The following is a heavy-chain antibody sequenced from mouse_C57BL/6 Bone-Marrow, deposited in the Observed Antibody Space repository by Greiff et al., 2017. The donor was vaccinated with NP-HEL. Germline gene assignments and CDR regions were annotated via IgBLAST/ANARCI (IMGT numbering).Heavy chain of an antibody. CDR3: VRRGGGYGRGAMDC. J-gene: IGHJ4*01. Sequence: EVQLVESGGGLVQPKGSLKLSCAASGFSFNTYAMNWVRQAPGKGLDWVARIRSTSNNYATYYADSVKDRFTISKDNSESMLYLQMNNLKTEDTAIYCCVRRGGGYGRGAMDCWGRGTSVTVSS. CDR1: GFSFNTYA. D-gene: IGHD2-2*01. V-gene: IGHV10-1*01. CDR2: IRSTSNNYAT.